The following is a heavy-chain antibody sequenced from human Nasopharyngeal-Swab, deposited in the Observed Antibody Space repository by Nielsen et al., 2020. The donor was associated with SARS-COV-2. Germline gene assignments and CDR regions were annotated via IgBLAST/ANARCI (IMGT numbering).Heavy chain of an antibody. J-gene: IGHJ4*02. CDR3: ARAKVVVVAASDY. D-gene: IGHD2-15*01. V-gene: IGHV3-23*01. Sequence: WIRQPPGKGLEWVSAISGSGGSTYYADSVKGRFTISRDNSKNTLYLQMNSLRVEDTAVYYCARAKVVVVAASDYWGQGTLVTVSS. CDR2: ISGSGGST.